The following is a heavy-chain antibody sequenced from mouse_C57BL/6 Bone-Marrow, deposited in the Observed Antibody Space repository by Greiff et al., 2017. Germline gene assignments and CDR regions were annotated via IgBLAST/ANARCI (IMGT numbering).Heavy chain of an antibody. CDR3: TVNWDGVRNY. V-gene: IGHV6-3*01. D-gene: IGHD4-1*02. CDR1: GFTFSNYW. CDR2: IRLKSDNYAT. J-gene: IGHJ2*01. Sequence: DVKLQESGGGLVQPGGSMKLSCVASGFTFSNYWMNWVRQSPEKGLEWVAQIRLKSDNYATHYAESVKGRFTISRDDSKSSVYLQMNNLRAEDTGIYYCTVNWDGVRNYWGQGTTLTASS.